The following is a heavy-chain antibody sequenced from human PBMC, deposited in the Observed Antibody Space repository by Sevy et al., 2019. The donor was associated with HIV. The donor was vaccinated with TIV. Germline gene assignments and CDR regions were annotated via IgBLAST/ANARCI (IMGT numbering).Heavy chain of an antibody. CDR2: ISWNSGSI. V-gene: IGHV3-9*01. J-gene: IGHJ4*02. CDR1: GFTFDDYA. D-gene: IGHD6-19*01. Sequence: GGSLRPSCAASGFTFDDYAMHWVRQAPGKGLEWVSGISWNSGSIGYADSVKGRFTISRDNAKNSLYLQMNSLRAEDTALYYCAKDYDSSGWYGEYYFDYWGQGTLVTVSS. CDR3: AKDYDSSGWYGEYYFDY.